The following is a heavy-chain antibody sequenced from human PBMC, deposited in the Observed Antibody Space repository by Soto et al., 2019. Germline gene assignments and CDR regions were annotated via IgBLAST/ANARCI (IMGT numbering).Heavy chain of an antibody. Sequence: PSETLSLTCAVSGGSCSSSNWWSWVRQPQGKGLEWIGEIYHSGSTNYNPSLKSRVTISVDKSKNQFSLKLSSVTAADTAVYYCARDVGYCISTSCYVFDYWGQGTLVTVSS. D-gene: IGHD2-2*01. V-gene: IGHV4-4*02. CDR1: GGSCSSSNW. CDR2: IYHSGST. CDR3: ARDVGYCISTSCYVFDY. J-gene: IGHJ4*02.